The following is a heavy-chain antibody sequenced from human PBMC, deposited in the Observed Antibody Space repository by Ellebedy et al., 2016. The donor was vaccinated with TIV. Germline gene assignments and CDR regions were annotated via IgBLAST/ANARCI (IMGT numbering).Heavy chain of an antibody. CDR1: GYAFTGYY. CDR2: INPNSGGT. V-gene: IGHV1-2*04. Sequence: ASVKVSXKASGYAFTGYYMHWVRQAPGQGLEWMGWINPNSGGTNYAQKFQGWVTMTRDTSISTAYMELSSLRSEDTAVYYCARGEVGRYDYVWGSYRPDYYYYGMDVWGQGTTVTVSS. J-gene: IGHJ6*02. D-gene: IGHD3-16*02. CDR3: ARGEVGRYDYVWGSYRPDYYYYGMDV.